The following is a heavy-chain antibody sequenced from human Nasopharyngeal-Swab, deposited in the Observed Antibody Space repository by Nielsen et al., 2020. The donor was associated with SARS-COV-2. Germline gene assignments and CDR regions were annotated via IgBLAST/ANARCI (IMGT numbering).Heavy chain of an antibody. CDR3: ARSRWLRGNFDY. CDR1: GGPISSYY. D-gene: IGHD5-12*01. Sequence: GSLRLSCTVSGGPISSYYWSWIRQPPGKGLEWIGYIYYRGSTNYNPSLKSRVTISVDTSNNQFSLKLSSVTAADTAVYYCARSRWLRGNFDYWGQGTLVTVSS. CDR2: IYYRGST. J-gene: IGHJ4*02. V-gene: IGHV4-59*01.